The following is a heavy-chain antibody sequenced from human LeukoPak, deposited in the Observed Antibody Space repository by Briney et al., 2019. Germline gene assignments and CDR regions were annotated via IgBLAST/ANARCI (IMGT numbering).Heavy chain of an antibody. V-gene: IGHV1-69*06. CDR3: ARHIVVVTASVAPTTFDI. CDR2: IIAIFGTA. D-gene: IGHD2-21*02. J-gene: IGHJ3*02. Sequence: ASVKVSCKASGGTFSSYAISWVRQAPGQGLEWMGGIIAIFGTANYAQKFQGRVTITADKSTSTAYMELSSLRSEDTAVYYCARHIVVVTASVAPTTFDIWGQGTMVTVSS. CDR1: GGTFSSYA.